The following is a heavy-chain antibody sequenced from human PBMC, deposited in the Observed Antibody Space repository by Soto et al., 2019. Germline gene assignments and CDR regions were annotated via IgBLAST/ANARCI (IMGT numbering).Heavy chain of an antibody. Sequence: SEKGACNAAGGMFYSSAINWVLQAPGQGLEWMGGIVPMNGSPKYAQEFLGRVTISADASATTAYMDLSGLKSEDTAVYYCAFAPHRNSHPNSDSGRETQVSVSS. D-gene: IGHD1-7*01. V-gene: IGHV1-69*13. CDR1: GGMFYSSA. CDR3: AFAPHRNSHPNSD. CDR2: IVPMNGSP. J-gene: IGHJ4*02.